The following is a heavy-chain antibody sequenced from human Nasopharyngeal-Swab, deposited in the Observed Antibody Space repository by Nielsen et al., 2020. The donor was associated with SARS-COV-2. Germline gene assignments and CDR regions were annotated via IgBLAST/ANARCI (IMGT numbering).Heavy chain of an antibody. CDR1: GFTFSSYE. CDR3: ARDSLFSHGYGDCYYYGMDV. CDR2: ISSSGSTI. J-gene: IGHJ6*02. V-gene: IGHV3-48*03. D-gene: IGHD4-17*01. Sequence: GESLKISCAASGFTFSSYEMNWVRQAPGKGLEWVSYISSSGSTIYYADSVKGRFTISRDNGKNSLYLQMNSLRAEETAVYYCARDSLFSHGYGDCYYYGMDVWGQGTTVTVSS.